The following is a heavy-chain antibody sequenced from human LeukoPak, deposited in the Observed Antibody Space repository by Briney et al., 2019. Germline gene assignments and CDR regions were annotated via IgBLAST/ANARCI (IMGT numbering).Heavy chain of an antibody. CDR1: GFNFNNYH. CDR2: ITFSGDTT. Sequence: GGSLRLSCAASGFNFNNYHMTWVRQAPGEGLEWGSIITFSGDTTYYAGSGKGRFTISRDNSKNTLYLQMNSLRAEDTAVYYCAKKSQSHGRGAFDIWGQGTMVTVSS. CDR3: AKKSQSHGRGAFDI. V-gene: IGHV3-23*01. D-gene: IGHD3-10*02. J-gene: IGHJ3*02.